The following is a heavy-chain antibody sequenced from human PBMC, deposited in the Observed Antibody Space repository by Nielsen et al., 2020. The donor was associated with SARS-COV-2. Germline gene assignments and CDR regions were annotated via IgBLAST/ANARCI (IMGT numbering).Heavy chain of an antibody. D-gene: IGHD2-2*01. CDR1: GGSISSSSYY. Sequence: SETLSLTCTVSGGSISSSSYYWGWIRQPPGKGLEWIGSIYYSGSTYYNPSLKSRVTISVDTSKNHFSLKLSSVTAADTAVYYCARASRVPAASGGAGWFDPWGQGTLVTVSS. CDR2: IYYSGST. J-gene: IGHJ5*02. V-gene: IGHV4-39*02. CDR3: ARASRVPAASGGAGWFDP.